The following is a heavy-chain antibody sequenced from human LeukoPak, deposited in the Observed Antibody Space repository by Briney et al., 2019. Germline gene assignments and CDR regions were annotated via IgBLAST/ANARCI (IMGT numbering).Heavy chain of an antibody. J-gene: IGHJ6*02. V-gene: IGHV1-69*01. D-gene: IGHD3-22*01. CDR2: IILIFGTA. CDR1: GGTFSSYA. Sequence: SVKVSCKATGGTFSSYAISWVRQPHAPGLERMGGIILIFGTANNAQKFHDRVTITAVESTSTAYMEQVSLRSEDKPVYYCEREKCTVILGWPLEQYYYGMDVWGQGTTVTVSS. CDR3: EREKCTVILGWPLEQYYYGMDV.